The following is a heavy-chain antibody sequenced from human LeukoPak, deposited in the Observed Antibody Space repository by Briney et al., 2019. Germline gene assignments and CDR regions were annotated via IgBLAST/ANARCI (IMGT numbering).Heavy chain of an antibody. CDR2: INGRGGST. J-gene: IGHJ6*03. CDR1: GFTFSNYA. D-gene: IGHD4-23*01. Sequence: GGSLRLSCAASGFTFSNYAMSWVRQAPGKGLEWVSSINGRGGSTYYADSVKGRFTISRDNSKNTLYLQMNSLRAEDTAVYYCAKGSGDYGGIYYYYMDVWGKGTTVTISS. CDR3: AKGSGDYGGIYYYYMDV. V-gene: IGHV3-23*01.